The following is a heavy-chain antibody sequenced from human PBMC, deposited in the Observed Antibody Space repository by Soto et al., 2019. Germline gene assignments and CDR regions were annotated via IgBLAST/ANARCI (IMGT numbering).Heavy chain of an antibody. CDR1: GGSISSYY. D-gene: IGHD2-15*01. Sequence: PSETLSLTCTVSGGSISSYYWSWIRQPPGKGLEWIGYIYYSGSTNYNPSLKSRVTISVDTSKNQFSLKLSSVTAADTAVYYCARDFSFGGGSTYYYMDVWGKGTTVTVSS. CDR3: ARDFSFGGGSTYYYMDV. J-gene: IGHJ6*03. V-gene: IGHV4-59*01. CDR2: IYYSGST.